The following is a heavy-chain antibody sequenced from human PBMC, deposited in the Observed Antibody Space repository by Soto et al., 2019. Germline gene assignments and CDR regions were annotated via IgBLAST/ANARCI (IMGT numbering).Heavy chain of an antibody. CDR1: GFSLTTSGVG. CDR3: XXXXTXXTXWFDP. J-gene: IGHJ5*02. Sequence: QITLKESGPTLVKPTQTLTLTCTFSGFSLTTSGVGVGWIRQPPGKALEWLALIYWDDDKRYSPSLKSRLTXXXXXXXXXXXXXXXXXXXXXXXXXXXXXXXTXXTXWFDPWGQGTLVTVSS. V-gene: IGHV2-5*02. CDR2: IYWDDDK.